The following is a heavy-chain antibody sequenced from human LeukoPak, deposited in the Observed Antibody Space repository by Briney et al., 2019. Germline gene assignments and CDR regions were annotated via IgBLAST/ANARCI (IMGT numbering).Heavy chain of an antibody. Sequence: SEILSLTCTVSGGSISSYYWSWIRQPPGKGLEWIGYIYYSGSTNYNPSLKSRVTISVDTSKNQFSLKLSSVTAADTAVYYCARDRAHDYSNYEFDHWGQGTLVTVSS. V-gene: IGHV4-59*01. CDR3: ARDRAHDYSNYEFDH. CDR2: IYYSGST. CDR1: GGSISSYY. D-gene: IGHD4-11*01. J-gene: IGHJ4*02.